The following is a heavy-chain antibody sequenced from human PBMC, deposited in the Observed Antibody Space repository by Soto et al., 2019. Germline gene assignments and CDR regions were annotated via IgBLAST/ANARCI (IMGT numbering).Heavy chain of an antibody. V-gene: IGHV5-51*01. CDR2: IFPGDSDT. D-gene: IGHD6-13*01. Sequence: GESLKISCKASGYSFTSYWIGWVRQMPGKGLEWMGIIFPGDSDTRYSPSFQGQVTISADKSINTAYLQWSSLKASDTAMYYCAITLRVGSPNSSGWYYFDYWGQGTLVTVSS. CDR1: GYSFTSYW. CDR3: AITLRVGSPNSSGWYYFDY. J-gene: IGHJ4*02.